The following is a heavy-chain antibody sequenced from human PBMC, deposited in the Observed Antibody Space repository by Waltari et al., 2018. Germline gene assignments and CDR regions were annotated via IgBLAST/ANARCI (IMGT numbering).Heavy chain of an antibody. CDR2: IKSKTDGVTT. CDR3: TTGPSLEWLQLPFDY. D-gene: IGHD1-1*01. CDR1: GFTFSNAW. V-gene: IGHV3-15*01. J-gene: IGHJ4*02. Sequence: EVQLVESGGGLVKPGGSLRLSCAASGFTFSNAWMSWVRQAPGKGLEWVGRIKSKTDGVTTDYAAPVKGRFTISRDDSKNTLYLQMNSLKTEDTAVYYCTTGPSLEWLQLPFDYWGQGTLVTVSS.